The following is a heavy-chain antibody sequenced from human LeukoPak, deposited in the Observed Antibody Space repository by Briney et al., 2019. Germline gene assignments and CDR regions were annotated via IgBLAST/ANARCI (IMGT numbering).Heavy chain of an antibody. Sequence: PGRSLRLSCAASGFTFSSYAMHWVRQAPGKGLEWVSVIYSGGSTYYADSVKGRFTISRDNSKNTLYLQMDSLRAEDTAKYYCAKSLLTTASGTGRAFDIWGQGTVVTVSA. CDR2: IYSGGST. CDR3: AKSLLTTASGTGRAFDI. J-gene: IGHJ3*02. D-gene: IGHD1-26*01. CDR1: GFTFSSYA. V-gene: IGHV3-23*03.